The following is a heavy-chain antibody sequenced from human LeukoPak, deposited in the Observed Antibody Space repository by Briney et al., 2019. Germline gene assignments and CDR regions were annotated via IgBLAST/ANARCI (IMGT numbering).Heavy chain of an antibody. J-gene: IGHJ4*02. V-gene: IGHV3-74*03. CDR3: ARTLTGGYFDS. CDR1: GFTFNNYW. CDR2: INGDGSDT. D-gene: IGHD1-14*01. Sequence: PGGSLRLSCAASGFTFNNYWVHWVRHPPGKGLLWVSRINGDGSDTTYADSVKGRFTISRDNAKNTLYLQMNSLRVEDTAIYYCARTLTGGYFDSWGQGKLVTVSS.